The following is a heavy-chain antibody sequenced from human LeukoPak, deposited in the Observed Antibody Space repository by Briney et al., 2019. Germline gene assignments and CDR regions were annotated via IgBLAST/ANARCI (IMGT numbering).Heavy chain of an antibody. CDR3: ARDKKDTAMVSGAFDI. CDR2: IKGTGLTT. CDR1: GFTFSDYY. J-gene: IGHJ3*02. D-gene: IGHD5-18*01. V-gene: IGHV3-11*04. Sequence: GGSLRLSCAASGFTFSDYYMSWIRQAPGKGLEWVSTIKGTGLTTYYADSVKGRFTISRDNAKNSLFLQMSSLRADDTAVYYCARDKKDTAMVSGAFDIWGQGTMVTVSS.